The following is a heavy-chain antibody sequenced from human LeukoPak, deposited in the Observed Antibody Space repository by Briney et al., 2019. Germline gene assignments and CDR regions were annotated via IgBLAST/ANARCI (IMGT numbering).Heavy chain of an antibody. Sequence: GGSLRLFCAASGFTFDDYGMSWVRQAPGKGVEWVSCMNWNGGSTVYADSVKGRFTISRDNHENTVSLHMNSLRAADTAVYYCARESTVSPSYDRSGSLDYWGQGTLVTVSS. CDR3: ARESTVSPSYDRSGSLDY. CDR1: GFTFDDYG. J-gene: IGHJ4*02. V-gene: IGHV3-20*04. CDR2: MNWNGGST. D-gene: IGHD3-22*01.